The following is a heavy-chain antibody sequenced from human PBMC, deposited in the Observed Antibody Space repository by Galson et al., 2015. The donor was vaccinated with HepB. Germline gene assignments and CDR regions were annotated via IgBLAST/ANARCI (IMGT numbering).Heavy chain of an antibody. V-gene: IGHV4-30-4*01. D-gene: IGHD5-24*01. J-gene: IGHJ4*02. Sequence: TLSLTCTVSGGSISSGDYYWSWIRQPPGKGLEWIGYIYYSGSTYYNPSLKSRVTISVDTSKNQFSLKLSSVTAADTAVYYCARVVVGERWLRQFPSYFDYWGQGALVTVSS. CDR1: GGSISSGDYY. CDR2: IYYSGST. CDR3: ARVVVGERWLRQFPSYFDY.